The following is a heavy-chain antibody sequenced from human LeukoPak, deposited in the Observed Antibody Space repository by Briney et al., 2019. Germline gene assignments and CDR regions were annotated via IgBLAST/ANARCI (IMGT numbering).Heavy chain of an antibody. CDR2: ISGSGGST. D-gene: IGHD1-26*01. V-gene: IGHV3-23*01. J-gene: IGHJ3*02. CDR3: ARGGRYLSAFDI. Sequence: GGSLRLSRASSGFIFSRYAMSWVRQPPGKGLDWVSPISGSGGSTYYADSVKGRFTISRDNSKNTLNLQMNGLKAEDTAVYYCARGGRYLSAFDIWGQGTMVTVSS. CDR1: GFIFSRYA.